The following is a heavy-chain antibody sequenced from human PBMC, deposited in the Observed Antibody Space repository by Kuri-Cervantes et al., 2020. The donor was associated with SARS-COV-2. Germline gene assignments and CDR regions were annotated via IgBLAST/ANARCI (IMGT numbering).Heavy chain of an antibody. D-gene: IGHD3-10*01. Sequence: SETLSLTCNVSGDSVSSGGYSWSWIRQPPGKGLEWIGYIYYSGSTNYNPSLKSRVTISVDTSKNQCSLKLSSVTAADTAVYYCAMTMVRGVIIRFTWGMDVWGQGTTVTVSS. CDR1: GDSVSSGGYS. CDR2: IYYSGST. CDR3: AMTMVRGVIIRFTWGMDV. J-gene: IGHJ6*02. V-gene: IGHV4-61*08.